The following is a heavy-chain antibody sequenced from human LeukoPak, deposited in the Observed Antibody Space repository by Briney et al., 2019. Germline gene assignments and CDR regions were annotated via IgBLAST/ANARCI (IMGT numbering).Heavy chain of an antibody. CDR2: ISYDGNDE. V-gene: IGHV3-30-3*01. D-gene: IGHD3-9*01. CDR3: AKVQRGPLRYFDWLFPFDY. Sequence: GGSLRLSCAASGFTFSNYAMHWVRQAPGKGLEWVAIISYDGNDEYYTDSVKGRFTISRDKSKNTLYLQMNSLRAEDTAVYYCAKVQRGPLRYFDWLFPFDYWGQGTLVTVSS. J-gene: IGHJ4*02. CDR1: GFTFSNYA.